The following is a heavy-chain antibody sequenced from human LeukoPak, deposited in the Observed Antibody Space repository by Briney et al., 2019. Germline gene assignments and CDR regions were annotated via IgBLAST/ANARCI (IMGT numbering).Heavy chain of an antibody. J-gene: IGHJ4*02. Sequence: SVKVSCKASGGTFSSYAISWVRQAPGQGLEWMGRIIPIFGIANYAQKFQGRVTITADKSTSTAYMELSSLRSEDTAVYYCARDWLDYGGGFDYWGQGTLVTVSS. D-gene: IGHD4-23*01. CDR3: ARDWLDYGGGFDY. CDR2: IIPIFGIA. V-gene: IGHV1-69*04. CDR1: GGTFSSYA.